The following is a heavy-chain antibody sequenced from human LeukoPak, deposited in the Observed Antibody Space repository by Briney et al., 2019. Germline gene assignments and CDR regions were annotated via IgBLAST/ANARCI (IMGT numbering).Heavy chain of an antibody. CDR1: GGSISSSSYY. CDR3: AREYRAVVALDY. J-gene: IGHJ4*02. CDR2: IYYSGST. Sequence: SETLSLTCTVSGGSISSSSYYWGWIRQPPGKGLEWIGSIYYSGSTYYNPSLKSRVTISVDTSKNQFSLKLSSVTAADTAVYYCAREYRAVVALDYWGQGTLVTVSS. D-gene: IGHD2-15*01. V-gene: IGHV4-39*01.